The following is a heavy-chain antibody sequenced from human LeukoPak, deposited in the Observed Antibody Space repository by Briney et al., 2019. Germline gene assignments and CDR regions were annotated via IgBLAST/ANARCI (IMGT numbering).Heavy chain of an antibody. CDR2: INGGGDAT. J-gene: IGHJ3*01. V-gene: IGHV3-23*01. Sequence: GGSLRLSCAASGFTFNNNAMTWVRQAPGKGLEWVSAINGGGDATEYADSVKGRFTISRDNSKNTLYLQMNSLRPEDTAVYYCARCTASCYANAFDVWGQGTLLTVSS. CDR1: GFTFNNNA. D-gene: IGHD2-2*01. CDR3: ARCTASCYANAFDV.